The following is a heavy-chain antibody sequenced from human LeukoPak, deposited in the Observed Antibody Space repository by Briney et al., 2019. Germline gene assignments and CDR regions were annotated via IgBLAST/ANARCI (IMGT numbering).Heavy chain of an antibody. D-gene: IGHD5-18*01. CDR3: ARRDTSIVYFDY. Sequence: PSETLSLTCAVYGYSISSGYSWVWIRQSPARGLEWIGDIYHSGTTYYDPSLKSRLTISVDTSTNQFSLKLSSVTAADTAVYYCARRDTSIVYFDYWGQGVLVTVSS. V-gene: IGHV4-38-2*01. CDR2: IYHSGTT. CDR1: GYSISSGYS. J-gene: IGHJ4*02.